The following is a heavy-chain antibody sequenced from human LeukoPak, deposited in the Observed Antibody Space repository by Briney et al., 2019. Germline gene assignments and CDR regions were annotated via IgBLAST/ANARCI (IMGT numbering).Heavy chain of an antibody. V-gene: IGHV1-2*02. D-gene: IGHD3-10*01. Sequence: ASVKVSCKASRYTFTGYYMHWVRQAPGQGLEWMGWINPNSGGTNYAQKFQGRVTMTRDTSISTAYMELSRLRSDDTAVYYCARGPTSVPTAEGHSPLWFGRGRRLYYYYMDVWGKGTTVTISS. CDR2: INPNSGGT. CDR1: RYTFTGYY. J-gene: IGHJ6*03. CDR3: ARGPTSVPTAEGHSPLWFGRGRRLYYYYMDV.